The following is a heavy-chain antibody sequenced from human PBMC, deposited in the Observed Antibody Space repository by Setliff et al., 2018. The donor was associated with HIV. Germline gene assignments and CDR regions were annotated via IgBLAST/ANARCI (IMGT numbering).Heavy chain of an antibody. J-gene: IGHJ3*02. D-gene: IGHD3-9*01. CDR2: LYTSGHT. CDR1: GDSMDNDY. Sequence: SETLSLTCSVSGDSMDNDYWSWVRQPPGKGIEWIGQLYTSGHTNYNPSLKSRVTISVDTSKNQFSLKLRFVTAADAAVYSRARRQRSYVILNGRAFDALDIWGQVTKVTVS. CDR3: ARRQRSYVILNGRAFDALDI. V-gene: IGHV4-4*09.